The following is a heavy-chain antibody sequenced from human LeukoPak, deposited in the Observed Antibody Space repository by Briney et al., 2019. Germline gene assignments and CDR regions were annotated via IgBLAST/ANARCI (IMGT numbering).Heavy chain of an antibody. Sequence: PGGSLRLSCAASGFTFSSYGMHWVRQAPGKGLEWVAFIRYDGSNRYYADSVKGRFTISRDNSKNTLYLQMNSLRAEDTAVYYCAKSGYDFGGWFDPWGQGTLVTVSS. D-gene: IGHD5-12*01. CDR2: IRYDGSNR. CDR1: GFTFSSYG. J-gene: IGHJ5*02. CDR3: AKSGYDFGGWFDP. V-gene: IGHV3-30*02.